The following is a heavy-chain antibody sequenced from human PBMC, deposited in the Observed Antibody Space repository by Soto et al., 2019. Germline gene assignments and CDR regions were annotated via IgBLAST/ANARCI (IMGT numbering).Heavy chain of an antibody. D-gene: IGHD4-4*01. Sequence: EVQLVESGGGLVKPGGFLRLYCAASGFTFSSYSMTWVRQAPGKGLEWVSSISGSGNYTHYADFLRGRFTISRDNAKTSLYLQMNSLRAEDTAVYYCAREGINNYNEYYFDSWGQGTVVTVSS. CDR3: AREGINNYNEYYFDS. CDR2: ISGSGNYT. J-gene: IGHJ4*02. CDR1: GFTFSSYS. V-gene: IGHV3-21*01.